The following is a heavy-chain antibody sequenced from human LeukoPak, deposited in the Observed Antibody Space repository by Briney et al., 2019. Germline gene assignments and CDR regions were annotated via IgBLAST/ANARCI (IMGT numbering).Heavy chain of an antibody. D-gene: IGHD5-12*01. CDR1: GYSFTSHW. V-gene: IGHV5-51*01. CDR2: IYPGDSDT. CDR3: ATRSDSGYEYFDN. J-gene: IGHJ4*02. Sequence: GESLKISCKGSGYSFTSHWIGWVRQMPGKGLEWMGIIYPGDSDTRYSPSFQGQVTISADKSISIAYLQWSSLKASDTAMYYCATRSDSGYEYFDNWGQGTLVTVSA.